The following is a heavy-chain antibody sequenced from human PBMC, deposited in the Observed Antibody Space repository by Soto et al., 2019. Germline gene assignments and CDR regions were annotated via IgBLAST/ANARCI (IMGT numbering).Heavy chain of an antibody. V-gene: IGHV3-21*01. CDR1: GFTFSSYS. D-gene: IGHD2-15*01. CDR2: ISSSSSYI. Sequence: KPGGSLRLSCAASGFTFSSYSMNWVRQAPGRGLEWVSSISSSSSYIYYADSVKGRFTISRDNAKNSLYLQMNSLRAEDTAVYYCARDYQPFGGSWWADAFDIWGQGTMVTVSS. CDR3: ARDYQPFGGSWWADAFDI. J-gene: IGHJ3*02.